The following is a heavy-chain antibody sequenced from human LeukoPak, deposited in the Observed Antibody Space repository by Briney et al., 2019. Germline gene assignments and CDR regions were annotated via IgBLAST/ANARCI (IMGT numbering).Heavy chain of an antibody. J-gene: IGHJ3*02. D-gene: IGHD3-22*01. Sequence: SETLSLTCTVSGGSISSYYWSWIRQPPGKGLEWIGYIYYSGSTNYNPSLKSRVTISVDTSKNQGSLRLSSVTAADTAVYYCARDRYYYDSSAYYSAFDTWGQGTMVTVSS. V-gene: IGHV4-59*12. CDR1: GGSISSYY. CDR2: IYYSGST. CDR3: ARDRYYYDSSAYYSAFDT.